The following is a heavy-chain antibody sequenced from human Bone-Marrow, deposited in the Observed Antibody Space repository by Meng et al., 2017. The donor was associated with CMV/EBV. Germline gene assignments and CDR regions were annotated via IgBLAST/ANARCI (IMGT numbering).Heavy chain of an antibody. CDR1: GFTFSSYA. V-gene: IGHV3-23*01. Sequence: GESLKISCAASGFTFSSYAMSWVRQAPGKGLEWVSAISGSGGSTYYADSVKGRFTISRDNSKNTLYLQMNSLRAEDTAVYYWAKGGGGSGYAYWGQGTLVTVSS. D-gene: IGHD3-3*01. J-gene: IGHJ4*02. CDR3: AKGGGGSGYAY. CDR2: ISGSGGST.